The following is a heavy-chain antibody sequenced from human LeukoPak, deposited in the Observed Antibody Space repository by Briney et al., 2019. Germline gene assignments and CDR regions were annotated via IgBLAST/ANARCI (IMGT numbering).Heavy chain of an antibody. CDR1: GFTFSSHW. J-gene: IGHJ4*02. CDR3: ARGVYDSSGYYYEHFDY. V-gene: IGHV3-7*01. Sequence: GGSLRLSCAASGFTFSSHWMSWVRQAPGKGLEWVANIKKDGSEKYYVDSVKGRFTISRDNAKNSLYLQMNSLRAEDTAVYYCARGVYDSSGYYYEHFDYWGQGTLVTVSS. D-gene: IGHD3-22*01. CDR2: IKKDGSEK.